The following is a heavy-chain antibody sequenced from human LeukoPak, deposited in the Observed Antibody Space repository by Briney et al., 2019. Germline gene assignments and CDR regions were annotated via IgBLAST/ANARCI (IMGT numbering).Heavy chain of an antibody. CDR1: GGSISSYY. Sequence: SETLSLTCAVSGGSISSYYWSWIRQPPGKGLEWIGYIYYSGSTNYNPSLKSRVTISVDTSKNQFSLKLSSVTAADTAVYYCARSWGAVAEIDYWGQGTLVTVSS. J-gene: IGHJ4*02. CDR2: IYYSGST. D-gene: IGHD6-19*01. CDR3: ARSWGAVAEIDY. V-gene: IGHV4-59*01.